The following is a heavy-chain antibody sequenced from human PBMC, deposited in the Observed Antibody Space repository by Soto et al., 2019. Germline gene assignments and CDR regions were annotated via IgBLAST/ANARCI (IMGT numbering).Heavy chain of an antibody. Sequence: PSETLSLACTVSGGSISSYYWSWIRQTPGKGLEWIGYIFYFGSTNYNPSLKSRVTLSIDTSNNQFSLNLRSVTAADTAVYYCASVRGGYYYAMDVWGQGTTVTVSS. CDR3: ASVRGGYYYAMDV. J-gene: IGHJ6*02. D-gene: IGHD3-10*02. CDR1: GGSISSYY. V-gene: IGHV4-59*12. CDR2: IFYFGST.